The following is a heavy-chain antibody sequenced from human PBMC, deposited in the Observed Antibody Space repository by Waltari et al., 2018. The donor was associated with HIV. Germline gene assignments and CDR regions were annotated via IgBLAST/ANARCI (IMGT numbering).Heavy chain of an antibody. CDR2: IYYSGCT. CDR1: GGSISSSSYY. D-gene: IGHD1-26*01. V-gene: IGHV4-39*07. CDR3: AREGVGATGGYYYYYGMDV. Sequence: QLQLQESGPGLVKPSETLSLTCTVSGGSISSSSYYWGWIRQPPGKGLEWIGSIYYSGCTYYNPSLKSRVTISVDTSKNQFSLKLSSVTAADTAVYYCAREGVGATGGYYYYYGMDVWGQGTTVTVSS. J-gene: IGHJ6*02.